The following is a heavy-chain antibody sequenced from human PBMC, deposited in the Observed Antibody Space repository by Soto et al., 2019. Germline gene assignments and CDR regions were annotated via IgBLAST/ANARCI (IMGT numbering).Heavy chain of an antibody. CDR3: ARGGSSGYDSASHYYYYGMDV. CDR2: MNPNSGNT. V-gene: IGHV1-8*01. J-gene: IGHJ6*02. D-gene: IGHD3-22*01. Sequence: QVQLVQSGAEVKKPGASVKVSCKASGYTFTSYDINWVRQATGQGLEWMGWMNPNSGNTGYAQKFQGRVTMTRNTSTSTAYMGRSSLRSEDKDVYYGARGGSSGYDSASHYYYYGMDVWGQGTTVTVSS. CDR1: GYTFTSYD.